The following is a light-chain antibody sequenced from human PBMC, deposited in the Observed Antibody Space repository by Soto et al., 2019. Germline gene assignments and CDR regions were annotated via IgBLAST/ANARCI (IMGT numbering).Light chain of an antibody. V-gene: IGKV3-11*01. CDR1: QSVSSN. J-gene: IGKJ5*01. Sequence: EIALTQSPATLSVFPGERAALSCRASQSVSSNLAWYQQKPGQAPRLLIYDASNRATGIPARFSGSGSGTDFTLTISSLEPEDFAVYYCQQRSNWPPTFGQGTRLEIK. CDR2: DAS. CDR3: QQRSNWPPT.